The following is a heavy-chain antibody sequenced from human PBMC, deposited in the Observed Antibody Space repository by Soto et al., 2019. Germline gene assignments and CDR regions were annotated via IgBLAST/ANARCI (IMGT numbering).Heavy chain of an antibody. V-gene: IGHV4-39*01. J-gene: IGHJ4*02. Sequence: QLQLQESGPRLVNPSETLSLTCTVSGGSISDSSYFWGWIRQPPGKGLECIGNIYDSASTYYKSSLKSRVTISVDTSKKQFSLKVSSVTAADTAVYYCARLRQQLGSFYFDSWGQGTLVTVSS. CDR1: GGSISDSSYF. CDR2: IYDSAST. D-gene: IGHD6-13*01. CDR3: ARLRQQLGSFYFDS.